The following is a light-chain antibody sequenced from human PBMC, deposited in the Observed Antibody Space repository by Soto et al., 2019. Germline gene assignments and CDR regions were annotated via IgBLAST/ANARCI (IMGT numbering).Light chain of an antibody. J-gene: IGLJ3*02. CDR1: SSDIGAYNY. V-gene: IGLV2-14*01. CDR2: GVS. CDR3: SSYTTSSTWV. Sequence: QSVLTQPASVSGSPGQSITISCTGASSDIGAYNYVSWHQQHPGKAPKLMIYGVSNRPSGVSNRFSGSKSGNTASLSISGLQAVDEADYYCSSYTTSSTWVFGGGTKVTVL.